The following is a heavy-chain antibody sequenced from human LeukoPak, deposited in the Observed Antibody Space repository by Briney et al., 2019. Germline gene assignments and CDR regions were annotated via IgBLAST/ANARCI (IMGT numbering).Heavy chain of an antibody. D-gene: IGHD6-19*01. J-gene: IGHJ4*02. CDR1: GYTFTGYY. V-gene: IGHV1-18*04. Sequence: ASVKVSCKASGYTFTGYYMHWVRQAPGQGLEWMGWINPNNGNTNYAQKLQGRVTMTTDTSTSTAYMELRSLRSDDTAVYYCARDLRRDTSGWNSQAVLDYWGQGTLVTVSS. CDR2: INPNNGNT. CDR3: ARDLRRDTSGWNSQAVLDY.